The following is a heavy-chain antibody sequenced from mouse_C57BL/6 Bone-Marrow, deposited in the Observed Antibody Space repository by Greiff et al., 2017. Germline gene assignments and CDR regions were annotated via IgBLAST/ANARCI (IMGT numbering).Heavy chain of an antibody. D-gene: IGHD2-5*01. J-gene: IGHJ4*01. V-gene: IGHV5-9-1*02. CDR2: ISSGGDYI. CDR1: GFTFSSYA. CDR3: TRGRYYSNFFYYAMDY. Sequence: EVHLVESGEGLVKPGGSLKLSCAASGFTFSSYAMSWVRQTPEKRLEWVAYISSGGDYIYYADTVKGRFTISRDNARNTLYLQMSSLKSEDTAMYYCTRGRYYSNFFYYAMDYWGQGTSVTVSS.